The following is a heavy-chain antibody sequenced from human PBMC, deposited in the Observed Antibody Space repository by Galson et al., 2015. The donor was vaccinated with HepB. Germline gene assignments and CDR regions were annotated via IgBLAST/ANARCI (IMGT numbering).Heavy chain of an antibody. Sequence: SVKVSCKASGGTFSSYTISWVRQAPGQGLEWMGRIIPILGIANYAQKFQGRVTITADKSTSTAYMELSSLRSEDTAVYYCASVLDTARDYYYGMDVWGQGTTVTVSS. D-gene: IGHD5-18*01. V-gene: IGHV1-69*02. CDR3: ASVLDTARDYYYGMDV. CDR1: GGTFSSYT. CDR2: IIPILGIA. J-gene: IGHJ6*02.